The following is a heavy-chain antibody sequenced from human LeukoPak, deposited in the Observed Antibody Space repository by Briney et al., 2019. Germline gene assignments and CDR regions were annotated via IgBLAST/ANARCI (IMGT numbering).Heavy chain of an antibody. V-gene: IGHV3-66*01. CDR2: IYSGGST. D-gene: IGHD6-19*01. Sequence: GGSLRLSCAASGFTVSSNYMSWVRQAPGKGLEWVSVIYSGGSTYYADSVKGRFTISRDNPMNTLYLQMNSLRAEDTAVYYCARDTYSSGIDYWGQGTLVTVSS. CDR3: ARDTYSSGIDY. CDR1: GFTVSSNY. J-gene: IGHJ4*02.